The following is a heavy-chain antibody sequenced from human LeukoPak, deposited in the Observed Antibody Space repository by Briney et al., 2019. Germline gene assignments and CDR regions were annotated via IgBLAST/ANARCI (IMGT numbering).Heavy chain of an antibody. CDR1: GYTSTSYA. Sequence: ASVKVSCKASGYTSTSYAMHWVRQAPGQRLEWMGWINAGNGNTKYSQKFQGRVTITRDTSASTAYMELSSLRSEDTAVYYCARTERGYSGYDVYYYYGMDVWGQGTTVTVSS. CDR3: ARTERGYSGYDVYYYYGMDV. J-gene: IGHJ6*02. V-gene: IGHV1-3*01. D-gene: IGHD5-12*01. CDR2: INAGNGNT.